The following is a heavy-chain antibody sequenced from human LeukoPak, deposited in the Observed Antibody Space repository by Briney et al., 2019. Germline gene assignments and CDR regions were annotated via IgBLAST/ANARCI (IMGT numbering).Heavy chain of an antibody. CDR2: IFVSGST. J-gene: IGHJ6*03. D-gene: IGHD3-10*01. Sequence: SETLSLTCGVSGVSISSGSYCWSWLRQPAGKGLEWIGRIFVSGSTDYNPSLETRGTISADRSKNSFSLRLSSVTAADTGVYHCAREVGSVVRHDMDVWGKGTSVTISS. CDR1: GVSISSGSYC. CDR3: AREVGSVVRHDMDV. V-gene: IGHV4-61*02.